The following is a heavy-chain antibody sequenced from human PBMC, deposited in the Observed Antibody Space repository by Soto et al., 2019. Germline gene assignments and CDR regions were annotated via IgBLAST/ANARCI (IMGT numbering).Heavy chain of an antibody. CDR2: INTHGDKA. D-gene: IGHD3-9*01. J-gene: IGHJ3*02. Sequence: PGGSLRLSCAASRFSNSWLHWVRQFPGKGPVWVSRINTHGDKADYADFVTGRFTMSRDYATDTVYLQMNNLRVEDTAVYYCVRGRCAYVYFGFDSFGQGTIVTVSS. CDR1: RFSNSW. V-gene: IGHV3-74*01. CDR3: VRGRCAYVYFGFDS.